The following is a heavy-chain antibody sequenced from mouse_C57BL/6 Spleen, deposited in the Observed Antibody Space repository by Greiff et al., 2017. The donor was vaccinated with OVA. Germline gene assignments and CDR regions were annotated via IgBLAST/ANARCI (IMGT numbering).Heavy chain of an antibody. D-gene: IGHD1-1*01. CDR1: GYTFTSYW. CDR3: ASAYCYGGYWYFEG. V-gene: IGHV1-50*01. Sequence: QVQLQQPGAELVKPGASVKLSCKASGYTFTSYWMQWVKQRPGQGLEWIGEIDPSDSYTNYNQKFKGKATLTVDTSSSTAYMQLSSLTSEDSAVYYCASAYCYGGYWYFEGWGTGTTVTVSS. J-gene: IGHJ1*03. CDR2: IDPSDSYT.